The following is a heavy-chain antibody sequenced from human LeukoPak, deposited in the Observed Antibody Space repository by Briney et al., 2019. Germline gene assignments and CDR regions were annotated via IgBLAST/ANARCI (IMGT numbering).Heavy chain of an antibody. V-gene: IGHV1-18*01. CDR3: AREARGYEAFDI. D-gene: IGHD1-1*01. Sequence: ASVKVSCKASGYIFSNYGISWVRQAPGQGLEWVGWISGYNGNTYYVQKFQGRVTMTTETSTSTANMELRSLRSDDTAVYYCAREARGYEAFDIWGQGTMVIVSS. CDR2: ISGYNGNT. J-gene: IGHJ3*02. CDR1: GYIFSNYG.